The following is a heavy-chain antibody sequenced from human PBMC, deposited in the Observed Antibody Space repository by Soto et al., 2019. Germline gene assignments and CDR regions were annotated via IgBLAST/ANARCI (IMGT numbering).Heavy chain of an antibody. CDR3: AKDWDIVVVVAATIFDY. CDR1: GFTFSSYG. V-gene: IGHV3-30*18. Sequence: GGSLRLSCAASGFTFSSYGMHWVRQAPGKGLEWVAVISYDGSNKYYADSVKGRFTISRDNSKNTLYLQMNSLRAEDTAVYYCAKDWDIVVVVAATIFDYWGQGTLVTVSS. J-gene: IGHJ4*02. D-gene: IGHD2-15*01. CDR2: ISYDGSNK.